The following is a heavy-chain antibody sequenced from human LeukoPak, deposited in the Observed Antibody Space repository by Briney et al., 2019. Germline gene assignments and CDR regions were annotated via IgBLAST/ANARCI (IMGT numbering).Heavy chain of an antibody. V-gene: IGHV3-23*01. CDR3: AKDPHSQSPATGY. CDR2: VGSDGYTK. Sequence: QLGGSLRLSCAASGFTFGSHSMSWVRQAPGKGLEWISVVGSDGYTKYYADSVKGRFTISRDNSKNTLFLEMNSLRVEDTALYFCAKDPHSQSPATGYWGQGSLVTVSS. CDR1: GFTFGSHS. D-gene: IGHD1-26*01. J-gene: IGHJ4*02.